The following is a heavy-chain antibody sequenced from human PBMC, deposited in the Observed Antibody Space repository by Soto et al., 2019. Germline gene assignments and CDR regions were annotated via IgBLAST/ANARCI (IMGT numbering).Heavy chain of an antibody. CDR3: AKVVDIVLVPAATNYYGMDV. J-gene: IGHJ6*02. CDR1: GFTFSSYG. Sequence: GGSLRHSCAASGFTFSSYGMHWVRQAPGKGLEWVAVISYDGSNKYYADSVKGRFTISRDNSKNTLYLQMNSLRAEDTAVYYCAKVVDIVLVPAATNYYGMDVWGQGTKVTVSS. V-gene: IGHV3-30*18. D-gene: IGHD2-2*01. CDR2: ISYDGSNK.